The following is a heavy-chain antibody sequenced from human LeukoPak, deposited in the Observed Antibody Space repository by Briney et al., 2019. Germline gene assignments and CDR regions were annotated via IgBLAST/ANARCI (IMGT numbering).Heavy chain of an antibody. V-gene: IGHV1-18*01. Sequence: GASVKVSCKASGYTFTSYGISWVRQAPGQGLEWMGWISAYNGNTNYAQKLQGRVTMTTDTSTSTAYMELRSLRSDDTAVYYCATRITNIFGAVIIPDEYFQHWGQGTLVTVSS. D-gene: IGHD3-3*01. CDR2: ISAYNGNT. CDR1: GYTFTSYG. J-gene: IGHJ1*01. CDR3: ATRITNIFGAVIIPDEYFQH.